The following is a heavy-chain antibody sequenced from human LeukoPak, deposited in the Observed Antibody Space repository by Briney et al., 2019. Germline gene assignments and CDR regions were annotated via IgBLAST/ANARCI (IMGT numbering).Heavy chain of an antibody. V-gene: IGHV4-61*02. CDR1: GYSISSGSYY. Sequence: PSETLSLTCTVSGYSISSGSYYWSWIRQPAGKGLEWIGRIYTSGSTNYNPSLKSRVTISVDTSKNQFSLKLSSVTAADTAVYYCARLVVSSWYHEVLLGRDYWGQGTLVTVSS. CDR3: ARLVVSSWYHEVLLGRDY. CDR2: IYTSGST. D-gene: IGHD6-13*01. J-gene: IGHJ4*02.